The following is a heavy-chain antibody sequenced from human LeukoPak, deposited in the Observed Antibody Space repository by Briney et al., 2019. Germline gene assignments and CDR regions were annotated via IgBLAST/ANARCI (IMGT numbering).Heavy chain of an antibody. CDR3: ARSQRGYSIVPSPYGSFDY. CDR1: GGSISSYY. CDR2: IYYSGST. V-gene: IGHV4-59*01. D-gene: IGHD4-11*01. Sequence: SETLSLTCTVSGGSISSYYWSWIRQPPGKGLEWIAYIYYSGSTNYNPSLKSRVTISVDTSKNQFSLKLSSVTAADTAVYYCARSQRGYSIVPSPYGSFDYWGQGTLVTVSS. J-gene: IGHJ4*02.